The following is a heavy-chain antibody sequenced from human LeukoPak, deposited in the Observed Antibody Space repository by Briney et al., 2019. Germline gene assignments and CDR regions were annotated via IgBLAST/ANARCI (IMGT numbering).Heavy chain of an antibody. Sequence: SVKVSCKASGGTFSSYAISWVRQAPGQGLEWMGGIIPIFGTANYAQKFQGRVTITADESTSTAYMELSSLRSEDTAVYYCARAFGSGSYHPTFDYWGQGTLVTVSS. CDR2: IIPIFGTA. J-gene: IGHJ4*02. CDR1: GGTFSSYA. D-gene: IGHD3-10*01. V-gene: IGHV1-69*01. CDR3: ARAFGSGSYHPTFDY.